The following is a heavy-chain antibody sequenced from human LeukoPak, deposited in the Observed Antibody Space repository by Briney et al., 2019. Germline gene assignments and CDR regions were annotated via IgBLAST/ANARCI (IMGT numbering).Heavy chain of an antibody. Sequence: GGSLRLSCAASGFTFSSYGMHWVRQAPGKGLEWVAFIRYDGSNKYYADSVKGRFTISRDNSKNTLYLQMNSLRAEDTAVYYCAKDNGEWELPITGIDYWGQGTLVTVSS. CDR1: GFTFSSYG. D-gene: IGHD1-26*01. J-gene: IGHJ4*02. CDR3: AKDNGEWELPITGIDY. V-gene: IGHV3-30*02. CDR2: IRYDGSNK.